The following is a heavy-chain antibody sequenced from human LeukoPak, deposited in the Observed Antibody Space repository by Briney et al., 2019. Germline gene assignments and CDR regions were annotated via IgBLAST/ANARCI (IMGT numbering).Heavy chain of an antibody. CDR1: GFTFSSYW. D-gene: IGHD3-3*01. Sequence: GGSLRLSCAASGFTFSSYWMHWVRQAPGKGLVWVSRINSDGSSTSYADSVKGRFTISRDNAKNTLYLQMNSLRAEDTAVYYCARDHRRWSGYYNYYGMDVWGQGTTVTVSS. CDR2: INSDGSST. V-gene: IGHV3-74*01. CDR3: ARDHRRWSGYYNYYGMDV. J-gene: IGHJ6*02.